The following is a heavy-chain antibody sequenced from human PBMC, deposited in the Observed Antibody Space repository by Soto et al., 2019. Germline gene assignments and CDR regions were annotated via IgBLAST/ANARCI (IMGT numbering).Heavy chain of an antibody. D-gene: IGHD6-6*01. CDR3: ARPEYSSSSYGMDV. J-gene: IGHJ6*02. CDR1: GFTFSSYS. V-gene: IGHV3-48*02. Sequence: EVQLVESGGGLVQPGGSLRLSCAASGFTFSSYSMNWARQAPGKGLEWVSYISSSSSTIYYADSVKGRFTISRDNAKSSLYLQMNSLRDEDTAVYYCARPEYSSSSYGMDVWGQGTTVTVSS. CDR2: ISSSSSTI.